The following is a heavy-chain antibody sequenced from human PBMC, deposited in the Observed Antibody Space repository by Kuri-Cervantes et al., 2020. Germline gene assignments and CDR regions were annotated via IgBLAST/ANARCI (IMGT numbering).Heavy chain of an antibody. D-gene: IGHD3-16*01. J-gene: IGHJ4*02. CDR2: IIPIFGTA. V-gene: IGHV1-69*06. CDR1: GGTFSSYA. CDR3: ARGTDLGGLRNLDH. Sequence: SVKVSCKASGGTFSSYAIIWVRQAPGQGLEWMGGIIPIFGTANYAQKFQGRVTITADKSTSTAYMELSSLRSEDTALYYCARGTDLGGLRNLDHWGQGTLVTVSS.